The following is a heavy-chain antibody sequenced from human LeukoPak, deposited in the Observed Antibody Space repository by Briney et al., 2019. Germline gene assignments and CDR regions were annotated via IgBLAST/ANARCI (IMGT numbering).Heavy chain of an antibody. J-gene: IGHJ3*02. CDR2: ISYDGSNK. CDR1: GFTFSSYG. V-gene: IGHV3-30*03. D-gene: IGHD4-17*01. CDR3: ARDNRYGDYNAFDI. Sequence: GRSLRLSCAASGFTFSSYGMHWVRQAPGKGLEWVAVISYDGSNKYYADSVKGRFTISRDNAKNSLYLQMNSLRAEDTAVYYCARDNRYGDYNAFDIWGQGTMVTVSS.